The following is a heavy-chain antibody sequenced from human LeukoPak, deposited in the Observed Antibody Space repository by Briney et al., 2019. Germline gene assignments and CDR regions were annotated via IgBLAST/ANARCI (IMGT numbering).Heavy chain of an antibody. Sequence: GGSLRLSCAASGFIFSRYGMNWVRQAPGKGLEGVAVIWYDGSKKYYAESMKGRFSISRDNSKNTLYLELNNLRAEDTAVYHCARSYYGSGSNFYYGMDVWGQGTTVTVSS. D-gene: IGHD3-10*01. J-gene: IGHJ6*02. CDR3: ARSYYGSGSNFYYGMDV. CDR2: IWYDGSKK. V-gene: IGHV3-33*01. CDR1: GFIFSRYG.